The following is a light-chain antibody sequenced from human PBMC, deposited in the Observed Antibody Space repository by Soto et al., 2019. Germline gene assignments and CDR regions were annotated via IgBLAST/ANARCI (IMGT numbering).Light chain of an antibody. CDR2: AAS. J-gene: IGKJ1*01. V-gene: IGKV1-39*01. CDR1: QGINNY. CDR3: QQSYSTPRT. Sequence: DIQLTQSPSFLSASVGDRVTITCRASQGINNYVAWYQQQPGKAPKLLIYAASTLQSGVPSRFSVSGSGTDFTLTISSLQPEDFATYYCQQSYSTPRTFGQGTKVDIK.